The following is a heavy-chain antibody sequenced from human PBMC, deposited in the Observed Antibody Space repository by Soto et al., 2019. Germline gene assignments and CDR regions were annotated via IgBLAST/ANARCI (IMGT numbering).Heavy chain of an antibody. Sequence: GGSLRLSCATSGLTFSNYAMSWVRQAPGGGLEWVSSMSGSSSTTYYADSARGRFTISRDRSKNTLYLQMSSLRAEDTALYYCAKNQERELPRVIDFWGQGTLVTVSS. J-gene: IGHJ4*02. CDR2: MSGSSSTT. CDR1: GLTFSNYA. CDR3: AKNQERELPRVIDF. V-gene: IGHV3-23*01. D-gene: IGHD1-7*01.